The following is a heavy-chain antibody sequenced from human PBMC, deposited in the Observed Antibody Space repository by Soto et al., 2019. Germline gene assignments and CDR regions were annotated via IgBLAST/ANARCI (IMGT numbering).Heavy chain of an antibody. D-gene: IGHD1-26*01. CDR1: GYTFTVYY. V-gene: IGHV1-2*02. J-gene: IGHJ4*02. Sequence: ASVKVSCKASGYTFTVYYMHWVRHAPGQGLEWMGWINPKSGGTMYPQKFQGRVTMTWDTSISTAYMALTRLRSDDTAVYYCAGDLAKGGGSAGFDYWGQGTLVTVSS. CDR2: INPKSGGT. CDR3: AGDLAKGGGSAGFDY.